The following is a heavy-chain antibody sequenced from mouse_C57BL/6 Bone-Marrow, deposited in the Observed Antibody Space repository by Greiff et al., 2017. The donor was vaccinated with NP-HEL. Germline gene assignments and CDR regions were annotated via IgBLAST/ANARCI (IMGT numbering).Heavy chain of an antibody. CDR3: APITTVVDWYFDV. Sequence: VQLQQSGPELVKPGASVKISCKASGYSFTDYNMNWVKQSNGKSLEWIGVINPNYGTTSYNQKFKGQATLTVDQSSSTAYMQRNSLTAEDSAVYYCAPITTVVDWYFDVWGTGTTVTVSS. D-gene: IGHD1-1*01. J-gene: IGHJ1*03. CDR2: INPNYGTT. CDR1: GYSFTDYN. V-gene: IGHV1-39*01.